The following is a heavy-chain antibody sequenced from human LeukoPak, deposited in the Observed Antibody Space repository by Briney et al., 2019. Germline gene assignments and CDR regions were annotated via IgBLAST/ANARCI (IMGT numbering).Heavy chain of an antibody. CDR1: GFTFSSYG. J-gene: IGHJ6*03. Sequence: QPGGSLRLSCAASGFTFSSYGVHWVRQAPGKGLEWVAVIWYDGSNKYYADSVKGRFTISRDNSKNTLYLQMNSLRAEDTAVYYCAKATKSLGMYMDVWGKGTTVTVSS. CDR2: IWYDGSNK. CDR3: AKATKSLGMYMDV. V-gene: IGHV3-33*06. D-gene: IGHD6-13*01.